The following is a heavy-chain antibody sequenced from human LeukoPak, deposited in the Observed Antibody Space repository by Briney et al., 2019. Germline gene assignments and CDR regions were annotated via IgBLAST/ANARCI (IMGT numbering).Heavy chain of an antibody. CDR1: GFIFGDYG. J-gene: IGHJ4*02. Sequence: GGSLRLSCTGSGFIFGDYGINWVRQAPGKGLEWVGFIRIEAHGGTREYAASVKGRFTLSRDDPKNIAYLQMDSLKVEDTAVYYCTRRSGGPYYYFDSWGQGALVTVSS. D-gene: IGHD3-10*01. CDR3: TRRSGGPYYYFDS. CDR2: IRIEAHGGTR. V-gene: IGHV3-49*04.